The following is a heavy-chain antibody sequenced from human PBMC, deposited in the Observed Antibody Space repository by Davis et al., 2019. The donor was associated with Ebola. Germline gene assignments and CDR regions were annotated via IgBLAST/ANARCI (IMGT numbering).Heavy chain of an antibody. J-gene: IGHJ1*01. CDR3: AKDLETLVSSSWYRLPFFQH. V-gene: IGHV3-30*18. D-gene: IGHD6-13*01. Sequence: GGSLRLSCAASGFTFSSYGMHWVRQAPGKGLEWVAVISYDGSNKYYADSVKGRFTISRDNSKNTLYLQMNSLRAEDTAVYYCAKDLETLVSSSWYRLPFFQHWGQGTLVTVSS. CDR2: ISYDGSNK. CDR1: GFTFSSYG.